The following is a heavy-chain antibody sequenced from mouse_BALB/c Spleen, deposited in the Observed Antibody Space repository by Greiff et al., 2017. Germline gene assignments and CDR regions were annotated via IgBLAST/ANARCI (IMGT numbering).Heavy chain of an antibody. D-gene: IGHD2-1*01. J-gene: IGHJ4*01. CDR3: AREGGNYLYYYAMDY. CDR2: ISSGGST. Sequence: DVHLVESGGGLVKPGGSLKLSCAASGFTFSSYAMSWVRQTPEKRLEWVASISSGGSTYYPDSVKGRFTISRDNARNILYLQMSSLRSEDTAMYYCAREGGNYLYYYAMDYWGQGTSVTVSS. CDR1: GFTFSSYA. V-gene: IGHV5-6-5*01.